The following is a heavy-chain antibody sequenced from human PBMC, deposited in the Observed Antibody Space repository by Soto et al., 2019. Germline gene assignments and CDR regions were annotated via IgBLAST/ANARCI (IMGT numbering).Heavy chain of an antibody. Sequence: GGSLRLSCSGSGFTFGVYTMNWVRQAPGKGLERVSGIYGNGDYTFYADSVRGRFTVSRDNSKNTVYLQMNSLRVEDTAVYYCAKDLKPDSRWEIDYWGQGTLVTVSS. CDR3: AKDLKPDSRWEIDY. V-gene: IGHV3-23*01. J-gene: IGHJ4*02. D-gene: IGHD1-26*01. CDR1: GFTFGVYT. CDR2: IYGNGDYT.